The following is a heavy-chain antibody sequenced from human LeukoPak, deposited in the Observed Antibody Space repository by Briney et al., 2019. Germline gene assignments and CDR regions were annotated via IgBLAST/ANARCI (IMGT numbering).Heavy chain of an antibody. J-gene: IGHJ3*02. V-gene: IGHV4-34*01. Sequence: SETLSLTCAVYGGSFSGYYWSWIRQPPGKGLEWIGEINHSGSTNYNPSLKSRVTISVDTSKNQFSLKLSSVTAADTAVYYCARLPPYTVMVIRAFDIWGQGTMVTVSS. CDR3: ARLPPYTVMVIRAFDI. CDR2: INHSGST. CDR1: GGSFSGYY. D-gene: IGHD5-18*01.